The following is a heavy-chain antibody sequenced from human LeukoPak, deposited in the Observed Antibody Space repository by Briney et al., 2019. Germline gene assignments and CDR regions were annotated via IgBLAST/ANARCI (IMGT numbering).Heavy chain of an antibody. Sequence: SETLSLTCTVPGGSISSYFWSWIRQPAGKGLEWIGRIYASGSTYQNPSLRSRVTISVDTSKNQFSLKLSSVTAADTAVYYCARGVASGGSHRARYYYMDVWGKGTTGTISS. V-gene: IGHV4-4*07. D-gene: IGHD2-15*01. CDR3: ARGVASGGSHRARYYYMDV. CDR2: IYASGST. J-gene: IGHJ6*03. CDR1: GGSISSYF.